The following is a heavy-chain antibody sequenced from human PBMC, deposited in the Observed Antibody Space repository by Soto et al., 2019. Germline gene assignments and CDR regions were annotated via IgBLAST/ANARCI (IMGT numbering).Heavy chain of an antibody. V-gene: IGHV4-34*01. Sequence: SETLSLTCAVYGGSFSGYYWSWIRQPPGKGLEWIGEINHSGSTNYNPSLKSRVTISVDTSKNQFSLKLSSVTAADTAVYYCARVADSSGYLIDYWGQGTLVTVSS. CDR1: GGSFSGYY. CDR3: ARVADSSGYLIDY. CDR2: INHSGST. J-gene: IGHJ4*02. D-gene: IGHD3-22*01.